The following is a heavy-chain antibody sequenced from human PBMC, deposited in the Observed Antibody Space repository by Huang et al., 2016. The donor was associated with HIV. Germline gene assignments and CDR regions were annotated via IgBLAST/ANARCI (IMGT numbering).Heavy chain of an antibody. J-gene: IGHJ4*02. CDR1: GFTFDGFW. CDR3: ARDGPEYSNYLDF. V-gene: IGHV3-7*01. Sequence: QLMEAGGGLVRPGGSLRLSCWVSGFTFDGFWMSWVRQAPGKGREVGANINQDGSDAYYVESGRGRFTISRDNSKNSLYLQMNGLTDEDTAVYYCARDGPEYSNYLDFWGPGTLVTV. CDR2: INQDGSDA. D-gene: IGHD4-4*01.